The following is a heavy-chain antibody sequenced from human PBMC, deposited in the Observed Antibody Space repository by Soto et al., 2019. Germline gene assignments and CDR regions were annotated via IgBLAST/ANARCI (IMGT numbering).Heavy chain of an antibody. J-gene: IGHJ4*02. D-gene: IGHD3-3*01. CDR3: ARDFSPVSYYDFWSGYYRIFDY. CDR1: GDSVSSNSAA. V-gene: IGHV6-1*01. CDR2: TYYRSKWYN. Sequence: KQSQTLSLTCAISGDSVSSNSAAWNWIRQSPSRGLEWLGRTYYRSKWYNDYAVSVKSRITINPDTSKNQFSLQLNSVTPEDTAVYYCARDFSPVSYYDFWSGYYRIFDYWGQGTLVTVSS.